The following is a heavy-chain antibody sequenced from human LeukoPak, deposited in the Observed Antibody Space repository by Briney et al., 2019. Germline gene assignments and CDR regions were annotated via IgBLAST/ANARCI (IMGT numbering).Heavy chain of an antibody. Sequence: GGSLRLSCAASGFTFNSYTMNWVRQAPGKGLEWVSHISSSGSTVYYADSVKGRFTISRDNSKNTLYLQMNSLRAEDTAVYYCARRSEEYGGKDYWGQGTLVTVPS. D-gene: IGHD4-23*01. CDR1: GFTFNSYT. V-gene: IGHV3-48*01. J-gene: IGHJ4*02. CDR3: ARRSEEYGGKDY. CDR2: ISSSGSTV.